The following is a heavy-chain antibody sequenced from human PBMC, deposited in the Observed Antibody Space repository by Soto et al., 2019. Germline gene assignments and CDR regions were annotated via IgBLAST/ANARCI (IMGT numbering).Heavy chain of an antibody. CDR1: GFTFSSYA. D-gene: IGHD2-15*01. Sequence: GGSLRLSCAASGFTFSSYAMSWVRQAPGKGLEWVSAISGSGGSTYYADSVKGRFTISRDNSKNTLYLQMNSLRAEDTAVYYCAKATNIVVVVAAHPDAFDIWGQGTMVTVSS. V-gene: IGHV3-23*01. J-gene: IGHJ3*02. CDR3: AKATNIVVVVAAHPDAFDI. CDR2: ISGSGGST.